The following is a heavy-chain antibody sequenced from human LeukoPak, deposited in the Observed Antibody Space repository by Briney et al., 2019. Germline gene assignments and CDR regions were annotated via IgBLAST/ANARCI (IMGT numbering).Heavy chain of an antibody. CDR3: ARDLGYDFWSGYHTSYDY. CDR2: INSDGSST. D-gene: IGHD3-3*01. Sequence: GGSLRLSCAASGFTFSSYWMSWVRQAPGKGLVWVSRINSDGSSTSYADSVKGRFTISRDNAKNTLYLQMNSLRAEDTAVYYCARDLGYDFWSGYHTSYDYWGQGTLVTVSS. J-gene: IGHJ4*02. CDR1: GFTFSSYW. V-gene: IGHV3-74*01.